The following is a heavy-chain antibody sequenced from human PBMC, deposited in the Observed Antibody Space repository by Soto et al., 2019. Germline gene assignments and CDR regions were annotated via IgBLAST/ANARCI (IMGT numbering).Heavy chain of an antibody. V-gene: IGHV4-30-2*06. D-gene: IGHD1-26*01. CDR2: IYYSGTA. CDR3: ARVATSDHFDY. J-gene: IGHJ4*02. Sequence: SETLSLTCAVSGDSFSSGAYSWSWIRQSPGRGLEWIGYIYYSGTAFYNPSLKSRVTLSVLKSKNQFSLKLTSVTAAGTAVYYCARVATSDHFDYWGPGTLVTVSS. CDR1: GDSFSSGAYS.